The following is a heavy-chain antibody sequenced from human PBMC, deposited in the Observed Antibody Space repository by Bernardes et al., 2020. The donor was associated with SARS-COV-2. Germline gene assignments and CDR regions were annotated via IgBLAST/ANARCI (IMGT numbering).Heavy chain of an antibody. V-gene: IGHV4-59*01. CDR1: GGSMSDYY. D-gene: IGHD3-16*01. J-gene: IGHJ3*02. CDR2: IYKSGNT. Sequence: SETLSLTCTVSGGSMSDYYWSWIRQPPGKGLEWIGHIYKSGNTNYNPSLKSRITISLDTSKNQLSLKVSSVTAADTAVYYCARDLGLFVAFDIWGQGTMVTVSS. CDR3: ARDLGLFVAFDI.